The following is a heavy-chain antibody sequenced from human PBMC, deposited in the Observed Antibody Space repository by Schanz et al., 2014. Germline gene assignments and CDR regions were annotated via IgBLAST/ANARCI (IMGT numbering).Heavy chain of an antibody. CDR3: ARDGEAAAGCDY. J-gene: IGHJ4*02. CDR1: GFSFSDYY. CDR2: INTGSNYI. V-gene: IGHV3-11*05. D-gene: IGHD6-13*01. Sequence: VQLVASGGGLVQPGGSLRLSCAASGFSFSDYYMSWIRQAPGKGLEWISFINTGSNYINYADSVKGRFTISRDNTKNSLFLQLNSLRADDTAVYYCARDGEAAAGCDYWGQGTLVTVSS.